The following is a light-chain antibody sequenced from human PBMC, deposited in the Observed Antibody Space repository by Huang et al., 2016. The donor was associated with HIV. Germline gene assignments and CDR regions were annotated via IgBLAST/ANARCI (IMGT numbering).Light chain of an antibody. V-gene: IGKV4-1*01. CDR3: QQYYDTPLT. CDR1: QSILNTDNNRDD. J-gene: IGKJ3*01. Sequence: DIVMTQSPESLAVSLGERATINCRSSQSILNTDNNRDDLAWYQQKPGQPPRLLIYWPSTRESGVPDRFLGTGSGTDFTLTLSNLQAEDVAVYFCQQYYDTPLTFGPGTKVDIK. CDR2: WPS.